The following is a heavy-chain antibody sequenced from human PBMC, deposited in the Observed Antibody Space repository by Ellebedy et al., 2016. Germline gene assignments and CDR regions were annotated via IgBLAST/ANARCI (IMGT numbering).Heavy chain of an antibody. J-gene: IGHJ4*02. D-gene: IGHD2-8*01. V-gene: IGHV1-18*01. Sequence: ASVKVSCKASGGTFNTYGINWVRQAPGQGLEWMGWISAYNGNTNYAQKLQGRVTMTTDTSTSTAYMELRSLRSDDTAVYYCARDRRVGGTIIDYWGQGTLVTVSS. CDR3: ARDRRVGGTIIDY. CDR2: ISAYNGNT. CDR1: GGTFNTYG.